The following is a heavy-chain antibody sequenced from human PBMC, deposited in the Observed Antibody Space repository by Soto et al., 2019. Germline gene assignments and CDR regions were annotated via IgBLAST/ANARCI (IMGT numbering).Heavy chain of an antibody. CDR1: GGSISSSSYY. D-gene: IGHD3-10*01. Sequence: QLQLQESGPGLVKPSETLSLTCTVSGGSISSSSYYWGWIRQPPGKGLEWIGSIYYSGSTYYNPSLKSRVTISVDTSKNQFSLKLSSVTAADTAVYYCAGLGTQGYYYYYYMDVWGKGTTVTVSS. V-gene: IGHV4-39*01. CDR2: IYYSGST. CDR3: AGLGTQGYYYYYYMDV. J-gene: IGHJ6*03.